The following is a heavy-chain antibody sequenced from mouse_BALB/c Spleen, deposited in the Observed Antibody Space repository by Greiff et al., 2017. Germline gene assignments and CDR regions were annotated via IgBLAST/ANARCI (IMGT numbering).Heavy chain of an antibody. CDR1: GFTFSSYA. Sequence: VKVVESGGGLVKPGGSLKLSCAASGFTFSSYAMSWVRQTPEKRLEWVATISSGGSYTYYPDSVKGRFTISRDNAKNTLYLQMSSLRSEDTAMYYCARHSQDYWGQGTSVTVSS. CDR3: ARHSQDY. D-gene: IGHD6-1*01. J-gene: IGHJ4*01. V-gene: IGHV5-9-3*01. CDR2: ISSGGSYT.